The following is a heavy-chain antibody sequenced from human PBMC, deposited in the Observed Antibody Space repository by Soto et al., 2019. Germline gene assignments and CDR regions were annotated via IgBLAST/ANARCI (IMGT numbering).Heavy chain of an antibody. D-gene: IGHD2-8*01. J-gene: IGHJ4*02. CDR1: GGSISSSNW. V-gene: IGHV4-4*02. CDR2: IYHSGST. CDR3: ARGFGGCTNGVCYNYFDY. Sequence: SETLSLTCAVSGGSISSSNWWSWVRQPPGKGLEWIGEIYHSGSTNYNPSLKSRVTISVDKSKNQFSLKLSSVTAADTAVYYCARGFGGCTNGVCYNYFDYWGQGTLVTVSS.